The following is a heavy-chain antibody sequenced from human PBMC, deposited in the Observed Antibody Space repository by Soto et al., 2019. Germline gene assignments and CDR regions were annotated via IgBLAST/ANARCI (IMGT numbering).Heavy chain of an antibody. Sequence: SETLSLTCTVSGGSISSYYWSWIRQPPGKGLEWIGYIYYSGSTNYNPSLKSRVTISVDTSKNQFSLKLSSVTAADTAVYYCARSVLRFLEWLPQHDWFDPWGQGTLVTVSS. CDR2: IYYSGST. V-gene: IGHV4-59*01. CDR3: ARSVLRFLEWLPQHDWFDP. J-gene: IGHJ5*02. D-gene: IGHD3-3*01. CDR1: GGSISSYY.